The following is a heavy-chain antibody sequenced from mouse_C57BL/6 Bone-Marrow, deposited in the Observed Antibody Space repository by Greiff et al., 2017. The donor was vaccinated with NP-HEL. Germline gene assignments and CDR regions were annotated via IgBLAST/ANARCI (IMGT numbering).Heavy chain of an antibody. CDR3: ARRRGGYFDV. V-gene: IGHV5-12*01. CDR2: ISNGGGST. Sequence: EVNVVESGGGLVQPGGSLKLSCAASGFTFSDYYMYWVRQTPEKRLEWVAYISNGGGSTYYPDTVKGRFTISRDNAKNTLYLQMSRLKSEDTAMYYCARRRGGYFDVWGTGTTVTVSS. CDR1: GFTFSDYY. J-gene: IGHJ1*03.